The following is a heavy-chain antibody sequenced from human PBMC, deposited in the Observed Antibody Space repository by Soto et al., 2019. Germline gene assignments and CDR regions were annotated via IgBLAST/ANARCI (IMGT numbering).Heavy chain of an antibody. J-gene: IGHJ5*02. CDR3: ARPLHDFWSGYGNWFDP. CDR2: ISYDGSNK. CDR1: GFTFISYA. V-gene: IGHV3-30*01. Sequence: PWGSLRLSCAASGFTFISYAIHFFRHSPCKGLEWVAVISYDGSNKYYADSVKGRFTISRDNSKNTLYLQMNSLRAEDTAVYYCARPLHDFWSGYGNWFDPWGQGTLVTVSS. D-gene: IGHD3-3*01.